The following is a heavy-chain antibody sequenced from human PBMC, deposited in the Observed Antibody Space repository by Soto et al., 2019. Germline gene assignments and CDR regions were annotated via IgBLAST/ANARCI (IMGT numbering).Heavy chain of an antibody. V-gene: IGHV4-34*01. Sequence: SETLSRTCAVYGGSFSGYYWSWIRQPPGKGLEWIGEINHSGSTNYNPSLKSRVTISVDTSKNQFSLKLSSVTAADTAVYYCARGVGYCSSTRCYNGKKKFDYWGQGTLVTVSS. CDR1: GGSFSGYY. CDR2: INHSGST. D-gene: IGHD2-2*02. CDR3: ARGVGYCSSTRCYNGKKKFDY. J-gene: IGHJ4*02.